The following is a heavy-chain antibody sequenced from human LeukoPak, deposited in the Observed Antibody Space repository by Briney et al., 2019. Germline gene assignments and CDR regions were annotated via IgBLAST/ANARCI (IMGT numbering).Heavy chain of an antibody. CDR1: GGSLSSGSYY. D-gene: IGHD3-22*01. CDR3: ARAGPSYYYDSSGYFHMDV. CDR2: IYTSRST. V-gene: IGHV4-61*02. J-gene: IGHJ6*03. Sequence: SETLSLTCTVSGGSLSSGSYYWSWIRQPAGKGLEWIGRIYTSRSTNYNPSLKSRVTISVDTSENQFSLKLSSVTAADTAVYYCARAGPSYYYDSSGYFHMDVWGKGTTVTVSS.